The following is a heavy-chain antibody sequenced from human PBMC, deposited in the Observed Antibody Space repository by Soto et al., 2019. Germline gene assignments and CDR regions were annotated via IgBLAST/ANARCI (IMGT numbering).Heavy chain of an antibody. CDR2: ISSNSSSI. D-gene: IGHD1-26*01. CDR3: AKSRLWELIYPFDY. Sequence: GGSLRLSCAASGFTFSSYSMNWVRQAPGKGLEWVSGISSNSSSIYYADSVKGRFTISRDNAKNSLYLQMNSLRAEDTALYYCAKSRLWELIYPFDYWGQGTLVTVSS. V-gene: IGHV3-21*04. CDR1: GFTFSSYS. J-gene: IGHJ4*02.